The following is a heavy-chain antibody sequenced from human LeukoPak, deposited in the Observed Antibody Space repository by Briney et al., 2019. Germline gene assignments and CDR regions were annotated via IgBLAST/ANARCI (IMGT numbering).Heavy chain of an antibody. CDR2: ISGNGGGT. CDR3: ARLGYCSSSNCYPNYYYGMDV. CDR1: GFTFSNYA. D-gene: IGHD2-2*01. Sequence: GGSLRLSCAASGFTFSNYAMSWVRQAPGKGLEWVSGISGNGGGTYYADSVKGRFTISRDNAKNSLYLQMNSLRAEDTAVYYCARLGYCSSSNCYPNYYYGMDVWGQGTTVTVSS. J-gene: IGHJ6*02. V-gene: IGHV3-23*01.